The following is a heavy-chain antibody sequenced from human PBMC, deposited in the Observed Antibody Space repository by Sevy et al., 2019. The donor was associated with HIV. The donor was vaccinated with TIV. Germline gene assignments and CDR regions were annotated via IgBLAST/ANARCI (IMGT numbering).Heavy chain of an antibody. J-gene: IGHJ4*02. CDR1: GYTFSNYW. V-gene: IGHV5-51*01. CDR3: ARYPIVVVPAAEYYFDY. Sequence: GESLKISCKGSGYTFSNYWIGWVRQMPGKGQEWMGVICPGDSDTRYSPSFQGQVNISADKSSSTAYLQWSSLKTSDTAIYCARYPIVVVPAAEYYFDYWGQGTLVTVSS. D-gene: IGHD2-2*01. CDR2: ICPGDSDT.